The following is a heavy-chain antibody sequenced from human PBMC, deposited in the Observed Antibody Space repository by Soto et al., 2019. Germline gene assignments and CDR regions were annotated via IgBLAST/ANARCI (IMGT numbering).Heavy chain of an antibody. CDR1: GSTFSGFS. CDR2: VTSSPSSM. D-gene: IGHD3-22*01. Sequence: RGSLILPCAASGSTFSGFSMTWVRQATGKGLEWVSSVTSSPSSMFYADSVKGRFTISRDDAKDSLFLQMNSLRADDTAVYYCAREADFASSGYVLDYSGLGTLVTV. V-gene: IGHV3-21*01. J-gene: IGHJ4*02. CDR3: AREADFASSGYVLDY.